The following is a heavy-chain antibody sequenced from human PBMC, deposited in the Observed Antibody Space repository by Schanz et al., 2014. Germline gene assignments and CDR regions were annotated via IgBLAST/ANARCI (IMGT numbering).Heavy chain of an antibody. CDR1: GFTLSRFG. Sequence: QVQLVESGGGAVRPGRSLRLSCATPGFTLSRFGMHWVRQAPGKGLEWVALISDDGSSKNHADSVQGRFTISRDNAKNSLYLQMNSLRAEDTAVYYCARVDSGYDSHLYYYYYYMDVWGKGTTVTVSS. CDR2: ISDDGSSK. CDR3: ARVDSGYDSHLYYYYYYMDV. J-gene: IGHJ6*03. D-gene: IGHD5-12*01. V-gene: IGHV3-33*01.